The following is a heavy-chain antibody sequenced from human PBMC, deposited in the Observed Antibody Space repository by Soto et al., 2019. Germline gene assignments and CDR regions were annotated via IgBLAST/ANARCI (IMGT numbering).Heavy chain of an antibody. CDR2: IYNSGST. J-gene: IGHJ4*02. D-gene: IGHD3-10*01. Sequence: PSETLSLTCTVSGGSISSYYWSWIRQPPGKGLEWIGFIYNSGSTNYNPSLKSRVTISMDTSRNQFSLILSSVTAADTAVYYCARAPYGSGTKPYYFDYCGQGTLVTVSS. CDR3: ARAPYGSGTKPYYFDY. V-gene: IGHV4-59*01. CDR1: GGSISSYY.